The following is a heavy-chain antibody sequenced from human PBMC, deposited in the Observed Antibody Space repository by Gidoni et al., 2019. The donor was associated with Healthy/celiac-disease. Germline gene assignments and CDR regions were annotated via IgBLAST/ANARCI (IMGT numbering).Heavy chain of an antibody. J-gene: IGHJ4*02. D-gene: IGHD6-6*01. CDR2: ISWNRGSI. Sequence: EVQLVESGGGLVQPGRSLRLSCAASGLTFDDYAMHWVRQAQGKGLEWVSGISWNRGSIVYADSVKGRFTISRDNAKNSLYLQMNSLRAEDTALYYYAKDRGKYSSSTNFDYWGQGTLVTVSS. V-gene: IGHV3-9*01. CDR1: GLTFDDYA. CDR3: AKDRGKYSSSTNFDY.